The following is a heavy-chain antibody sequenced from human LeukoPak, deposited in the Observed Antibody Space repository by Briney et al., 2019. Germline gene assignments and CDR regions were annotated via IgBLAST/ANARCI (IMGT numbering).Heavy chain of an antibody. CDR1: AGSSSSSNW. D-gene: IGHD6-19*01. CDR2: IYHSGRT. CDR3: AREGGIVVAGTWGRNSYYMDV. V-gene: IGHV4-4*02. J-gene: IGHJ6*03. Sequence: SVTLSFTSTVSAGSSSSSNWWRWVRQHPGKGLEWIGEIYHSGRTNYNPSLKSRVTISVDKSKNQFSLKLSSVTAADTAVYYCAREGGIVVAGTWGRNSYYMDVWGKGTTVTVSS.